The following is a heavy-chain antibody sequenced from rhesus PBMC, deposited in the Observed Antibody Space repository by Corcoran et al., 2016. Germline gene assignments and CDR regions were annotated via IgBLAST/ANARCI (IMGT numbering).Heavy chain of an antibody. J-gene: IGHJ4*01. CDR1: VFTFRGYE. CDR3: ARIAAAGTFYFDY. D-gene: IGHD6-31*01. CDR2: IGGDSSSP. Sequence: EVQLAESGGGLVKPGGSLRLSGAASVFTFRGYEMPWVRQAPVTGLESVSVIGGDSSSPHYADSGKGRYTISRDNAKNSLSLQMNSLRAEDTAVYYCARIAAAGTFYFDYWGQGVLVTVSS. V-gene: IGHV3-115*01.